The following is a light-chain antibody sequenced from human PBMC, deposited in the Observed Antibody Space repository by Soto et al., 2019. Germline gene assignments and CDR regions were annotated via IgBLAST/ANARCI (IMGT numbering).Light chain of an antibody. V-gene: IGKV3-20*01. Sequence: EIVLTQSPGTLSLSPGERATLSCRASQSVSSSYLAWYQQKPGQAPRLLIYGAASSATGIPDRFSGSGSGTDFTLTISRLEPEDFAVYYCQQYGSSPKLTFCGGTKVEIK. CDR2: GAA. CDR3: QQYGSSPKLT. J-gene: IGKJ4*01. CDR1: QSVSSSY.